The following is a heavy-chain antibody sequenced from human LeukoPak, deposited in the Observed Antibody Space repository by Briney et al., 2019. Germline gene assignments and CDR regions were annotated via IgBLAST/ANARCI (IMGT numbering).Heavy chain of an antibody. J-gene: IGHJ4*02. CDR2: IYNSGST. Sequence: PSETLSLTCTVSGGSISTYYWSWIRQPPGKGLGWIGYIYNSGSTNYNPSLKSRVTISVDTSKNQFSLKLSSVTAADTAVYYCARENSNSWYLDYWGQGTLVTVSS. D-gene: IGHD6-13*01. V-gene: IGHV4-59*01. CDR3: ARENSNSWYLDY. CDR1: GGSISTYY.